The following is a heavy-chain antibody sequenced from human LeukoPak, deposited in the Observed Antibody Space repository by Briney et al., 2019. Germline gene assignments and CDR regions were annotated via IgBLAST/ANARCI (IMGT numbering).Heavy chain of an antibody. CDR1: GFTFSSYA. V-gene: IGHV3-23*01. Sequence: GGSLRLSCAASGFTFSSYAMSWVRQAAGKGLEWVSAISGSGGSTYYADSVKGRFTISRDNAKNTLYLQMHSLRAEDTAVYYCVRDGDDYNFDYWGQGSLVTVSS. CDR2: ISGSGGST. D-gene: IGHD5-12*01. J-gene: IGHJ4*02. CDR3: VRDGDDYNFDY.